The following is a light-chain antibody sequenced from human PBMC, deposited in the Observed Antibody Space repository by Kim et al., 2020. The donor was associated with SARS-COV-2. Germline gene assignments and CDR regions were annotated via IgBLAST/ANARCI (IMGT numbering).Light chain of an antibody. CDR1: SSNIGSDY. V-gene: IGLV1-47*01. CDR3: ASWDDSLSGLV. J-gene: IGLJ2*01. Sequence: ELTQPPSASGIPGQRVTISCSGSSSNIGSDYAYWYQQLPGTAPKVLIYRNNQRPSGVPDRFSGSRSDTSASLAISGLRSEDEGDYYCASWDDSLSGLVFGGGTQLTVL. CDR2: RNN.